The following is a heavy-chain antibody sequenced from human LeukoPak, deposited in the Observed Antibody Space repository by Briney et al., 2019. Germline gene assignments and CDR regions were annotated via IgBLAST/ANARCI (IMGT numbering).Heavy chain of an antibody. J-gene: IGHJ3*02. CDR2: ISAYNGNT. D-gene: IGHD2-21*02. Sequence: ASVKVSCKAFGCTFINYGVSWVRQAPGQGLEWMGWISAYNGNTNYAQNLQGRVTMSTDTPTNTAYLELRTLTSDDTAVYYCARGAYCGGDCSSSDSFDIWGQGTMVSVSS. V-gene: IGHV1-18*01. CDR1: GCTFINYG. CDR3: ARGAYCGGDCSSSDSFDI.